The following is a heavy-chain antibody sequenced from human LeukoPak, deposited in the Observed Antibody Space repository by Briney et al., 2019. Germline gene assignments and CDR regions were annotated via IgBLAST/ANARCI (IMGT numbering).Heavy chain of an antibody. V-gene: IGHV4-59*08. CDR1: GASISTDY. CDR3: ARLRGYSSGIDY. J-gene: IGHJ4*02. Sequence: SETLSLTCTVSGASISTDYWSWIRQAPGKGLEWIGYIYYTRSTNYPPSLKSRVTISIDTSKNQFSLKLSSVNAADTAVYYCARLRGYSSGIDYWGQGTLVTVSS. CDR2: IYYTRST. D-gene: IGHD5-18*01.